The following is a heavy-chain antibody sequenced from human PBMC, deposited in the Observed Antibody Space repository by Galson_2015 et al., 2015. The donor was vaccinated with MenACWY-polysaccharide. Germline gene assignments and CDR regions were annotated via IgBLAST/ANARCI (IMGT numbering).Heavy chain of an antibody. J-gene: IGHJ2*01. D-gene: IGHD5-24*01. CDR1: GGSISSSSYY. CDR2: IYYSGST. CDR3: ARRGGGYIFWYFDL. V-gene: IGHV4-39*01. Sequence: SLTCTVSGGSISSSSYYWGWIRQPPGKGLEWIGSIYYSGSTYYNPSLKSRVTISVDTSKNQFSLKLSSVTAADTAVYYCARRGGGYIFWYFDLWGRGTLVTVSS.